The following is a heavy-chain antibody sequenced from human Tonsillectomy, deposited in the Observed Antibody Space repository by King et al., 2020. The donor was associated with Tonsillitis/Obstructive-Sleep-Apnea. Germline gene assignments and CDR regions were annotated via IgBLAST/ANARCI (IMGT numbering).Heavy chain of an antibody. Sequence: QLVQSGAEVKKPGASVKVSCKSSGYTFTSYAMHWVRQAPGQRLEWMGWINACKGKNNYLQKFQGRVTITRDTSASTAYMELSSLRSEDTAVYYCARDLFYGDSYFDYWGQGTLVTVSS. J-gene: IGHJ4*02. CDR2: INACKGKN. V-gene: IGHV1-3*01. CDR3: ARDLFYGDSYFDY. CDR1: GYTFTSYA. D-gene: IGHD4-17*01.